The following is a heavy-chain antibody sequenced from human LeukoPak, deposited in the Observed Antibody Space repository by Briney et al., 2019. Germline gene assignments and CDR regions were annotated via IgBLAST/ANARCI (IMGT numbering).Heavy chain of an antibody. Sequence: GESLKISCKGSGYSVTSYWIGWVRQMPGKRLEWMGIIYPGDSDTRYSPSFQGQVTISADKSISTAYLQWSSLKASDTAMYYCAGQKAYDFWSGPNYYYYYMDVWGKGTTVTVSS. CDR3: AGQKAYDFWSGPNYYYYYMDV. CDR2: IYPGDSDT. J-gene: IGHJ6*03. V-gene: IGHV5-51*01. D-gene: IGHD3-3*01. CDR1: GYSVTSYW.